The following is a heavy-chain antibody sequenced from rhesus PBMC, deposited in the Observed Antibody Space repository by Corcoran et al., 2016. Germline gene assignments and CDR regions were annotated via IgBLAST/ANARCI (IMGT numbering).Heavy chain of an antibody. V-gene: IGHV3S5*01. CDR2: ISYTGGSA. CDR1: GVTFSTDG. Sequence: EVQLVETGGGLVQPGGSLRLSCAASGVTFSTDGISWGRQAPGKGLELVSVISYTGGSAYYADSVKGRFTISRDNSKNTLSLQMFSLRAEDTAVYYCAKDVGATTLGYFDYWGQGVLVTVSS. CDR3: AKDVGATTLGYFDY. J-gene: IGHJ4*01. D-gene: IGHD1-44*02.